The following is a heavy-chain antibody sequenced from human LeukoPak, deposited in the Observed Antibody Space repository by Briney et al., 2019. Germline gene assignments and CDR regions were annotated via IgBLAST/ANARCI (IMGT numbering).Heavy chain of an antibody. Sequence: PSETLSLTCAVYGGSFSGYYWSWIRQPPGKGLEWIGSIYYSGSTYYNPSLKSRVTISVDTSKNQFSLKLSSVTSSDTAVYYCARSQLNYYYHMDVWGKGTTVTVSS. V-gene: IGHV4-34*01. J-gene: IGHJ6*03. CDR2: IYYSGST. CDR3: ARSQLNYYYHMDV. D-gene: IGHD2-2*01. CDR1: GGSFSGYY.